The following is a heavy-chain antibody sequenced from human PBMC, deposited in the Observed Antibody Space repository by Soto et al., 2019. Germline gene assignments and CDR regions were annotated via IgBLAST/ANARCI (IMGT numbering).Heavy chain of an antibody. CDR2: ISGSYTT. V-gene: IGHV3-48*01. Sequence: GGSLRLSCAASGFTFSSYGMHWVRQAPWKGLEWVSGISGSYTTYYADSVKGRFTISRDNAENSLYLQMDSLRAEDTAVYYCARDRVVAVTAIDSYSMDVWAQGTTVTVSS. J-gene: IGHJ6*02. CDR1: GFTFSSYG. CDR3: ARDRVVAVTAIDSYSMDV. D-gene: IGHD2-21*02.